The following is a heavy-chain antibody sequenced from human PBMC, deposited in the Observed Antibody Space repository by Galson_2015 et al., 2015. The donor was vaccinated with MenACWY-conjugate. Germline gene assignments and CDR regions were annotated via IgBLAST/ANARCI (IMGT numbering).Heavy chain of an antibody. V-gene: IGHV3-7*03. CDR2: INEDGSDK. D-gene: IGHD4-23*01. CDR3: ARGGN. Sequence: SLRLSCAASGFRFSSQWLSWVRQAPGKGPGCVASINEDGSDKSYMDSVKGRFTISRDNAQNSLSLQMNSLSVEDTAVYYCARGGNWGHGTLVTVSS. J-gene: IGHJ4*01. CDR1: GFRFSSQW.